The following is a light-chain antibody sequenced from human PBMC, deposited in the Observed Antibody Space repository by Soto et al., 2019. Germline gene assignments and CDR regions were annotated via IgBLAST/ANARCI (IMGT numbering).Light chain of an antibody. CDR3: QQRSNWPLA. J-gene: IGKJ4*01. CDR2: DAS. V-gene: IGKV3-11*01. Sequence: EIVLTQSPATLSLSPGERATLSCRASQSVRYYLAWYQQKPGQAPRPLIYDASNRATGIPARFSGSGSGTDFTLTISSLEPEDFAVYYCQQRSNWPLAFGGGTKVEIK. CDR1: QSVRYY.